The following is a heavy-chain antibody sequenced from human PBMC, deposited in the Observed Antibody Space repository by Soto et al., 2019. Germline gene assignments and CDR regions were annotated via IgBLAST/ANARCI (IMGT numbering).Heavy chain of an antibody. J-gene: IGHJ4*02. D-gene: IGHD3-10*01. CDR1: GFTFSSYA. Sequence: GGSLRLSCAASGFTFSSYAMSWVRQAPGKGLEWVSGISDSGGSTYYADSVKGRFTISRDNSKNTLYLQMNSLRAEDTAVYYCAKGAYYYGSAPYYFDYWGQGTLVTVSS. CDR3: AKGAYYYGSAPYYFDY. V-gene: IGHV3-23*01. CDR2: ISDSGGST.